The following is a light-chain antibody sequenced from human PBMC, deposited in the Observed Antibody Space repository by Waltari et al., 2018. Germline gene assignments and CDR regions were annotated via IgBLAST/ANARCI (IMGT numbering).Light chain of an antibody. J-gene: IGKJ3*01. Sequence: DIQMTQSPSSVSASVGDRVTITCRASQDIRNWLAWYQQKPGKAPNLLIYAKASLQTGVPSRFSGSGSGTEFTLTISSLQPEDFATYYCQQANSFPITFGPGTKVDIK. CDR2: AKA. CDR1: QDIRNW. CDR3: QQANSFPIT. V-gene: IGKV1-12*01.